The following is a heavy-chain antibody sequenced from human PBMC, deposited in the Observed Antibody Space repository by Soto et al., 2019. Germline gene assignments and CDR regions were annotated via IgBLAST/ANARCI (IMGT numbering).Heavy chain of an antibody. V-gene: IGHV3-30*18. J-gene: IGHJ4*02. CDR3: AKAGVSAYYYDSSGPGYFDY. Sequence: QVQLVESGGGVVQPGRSLRLSCAASGFTFSSYGMHWVRQAPGKGLEWVAVISYDGSNKYYADSVKGRFTISRDNSKNTLYLQMTSLRAEDTAVYYCAKAGVSAYYYDSSGPGYFDYWGQGTLVTVSS. CDR1: GFTFSSYG. CDR2: ISYDGSNK. D-gene: IGHD3-22*01.